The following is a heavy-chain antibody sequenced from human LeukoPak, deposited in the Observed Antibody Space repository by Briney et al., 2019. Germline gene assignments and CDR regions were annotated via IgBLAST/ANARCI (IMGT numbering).Heavy chain of an antibody. CDR3: ARGYRGFGELWNAFDI. V-gene: IGHV3-66*01. CDR1: GFTVSSNY. CDR2: IYSGGST. D-gene: IGHD3-10*01. J-gene: IGHJ3*02. Sequence: GGSLRLSCAASGFTVSSNYMSWVRQAPGKGLEWVSVIYSGGSTYYADSVKGRFTISRDNSKNTLYLQMNSLRAEDTAVYYCARGYRGFGELWNAFDIWGQGTVVTVSS.